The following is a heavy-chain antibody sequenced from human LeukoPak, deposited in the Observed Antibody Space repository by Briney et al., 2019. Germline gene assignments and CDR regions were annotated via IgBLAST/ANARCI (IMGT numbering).Heavy chain of an antibody. J-gene: IGHJ5*02. V-gene: IGHV4-59*01. CDR3: ARTLAYCGGDCYRIWFDP. CDR2: IYYSGST. CDR1: GGSISSYY. D-gene: IGHD2-21*02. Sequence: SETLSLTYTVSGGSISSYYWSWIRQPPGKGLEWIGYIYYSGSTNYNPSLKSRVTIPVATSKTQFSLKLSSVTAADTAVYYCARTLAYCGGDCYRIWFDPWGQGTLVSVCS.